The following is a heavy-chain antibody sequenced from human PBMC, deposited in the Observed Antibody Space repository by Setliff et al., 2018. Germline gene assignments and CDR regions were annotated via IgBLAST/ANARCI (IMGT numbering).Heavy chain of an antibody. CDR1: GGSISSGGYY. Sequence: SETLSLTCTVSGGSISSGGYYWSWIRQHPGKGLEWIGYIYYSGSTYYSPSLKSRVTISVDTSKNQFSLKLSSVTAADTAVYYCARDPLTTNRRRAFDIWGQGTMVTVSS. V-gene: IGHV4-31*03. CDR3: ARDPLTTNRRRAFDI. D-gene: IGHD4-17*01. J-gene: IGHJ3*02. CDR2: IYYSGST.